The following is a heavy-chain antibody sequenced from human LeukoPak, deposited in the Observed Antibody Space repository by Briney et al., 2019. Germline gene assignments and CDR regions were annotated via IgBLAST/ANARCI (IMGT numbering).Heavy chain of an antibody. CDR1: GYTFTSYD. D-gene: IGHD3-3*01. Sequence: ASVKVSCKASGYTFTSYDINWVRQATGQGLEWMGWMNPNSGNTGYAQKFQGRVTITRNTSISTAYMELSSLRSEDTAVYYCASGLYYDFWSGYYNWFDPWGQGTLVTVSS. J-gene: IGHJ5*02. CDR2: MNPNSGNT. CDR3: ASGLYYDFWSGYYNWFDP. V-gene: IGHV1-8*03.